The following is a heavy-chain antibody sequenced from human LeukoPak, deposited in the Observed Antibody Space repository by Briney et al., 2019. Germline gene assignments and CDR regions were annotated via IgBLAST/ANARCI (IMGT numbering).Heavy chain of an antibody. J-gene: IGHJ5*02. CDR2: IYYSGST. CDR1: GGSISSYY. CDR3: ARARTSIDP. V-gene: IGHV4-59*01. D-gene: IGHD1-1*01. Sequence: SETLSLTCTVSGGSISSYYWSWIRQPPGKGLEWIGYIYYSGSTNYNPSLKSRVTISVDTSKNQFSLKLSSVTAADTAVYYCARARTSIDPWGQGTLVTVSS.